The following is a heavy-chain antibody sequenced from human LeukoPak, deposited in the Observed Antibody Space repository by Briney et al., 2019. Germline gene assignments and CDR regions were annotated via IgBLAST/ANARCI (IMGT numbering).Heavy chain of an antibody. V-gene: IGHV3-9*01. CDR1: GFTFDDYA. CDR3: AKDRDTAIDY. Sequence: GRSLRLSCAASGFTFDDYAMHWVRQAPGKGLEWVSNINWDGTVKAYADSLKGRFTISRDNSKNTLYLQMNSLRAEDTAVYYCAKDRDTAIDYWGQGTLVTVSS. D-gene: IGHD5-18*01. CDR2: INWDGTVK. J-gene: IGHJ4*02.